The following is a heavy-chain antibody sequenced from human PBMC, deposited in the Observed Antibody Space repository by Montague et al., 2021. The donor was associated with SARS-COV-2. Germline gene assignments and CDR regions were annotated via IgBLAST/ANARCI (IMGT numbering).Heavy chain of an antibody. Sequence: SLRLSCAASGFTFSSYSMNWVRQAPGKGLEWVSSISSSSSYIYYADSVKVRFTISRENAKNSLYLHMNSLRDEDPGVYYCSRWASRIAAAGDDWFDPWGQGTLVTVSS. D-gene: IGHD6-13*01. CDR1: GFTFSSYS. CDR3: SRWASRIAAAGDDWFDP. J-gene: IGHJ5*02. V-gene: IGHV3-21*01. CDR2: ISSSSSYI.